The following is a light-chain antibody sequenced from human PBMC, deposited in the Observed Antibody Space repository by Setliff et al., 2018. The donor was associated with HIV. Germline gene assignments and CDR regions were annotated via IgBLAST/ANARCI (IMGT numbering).Light chain of an antibody. CDR1: SSNIGSYKL. V-gene: IGLV2-23*02. Sequence: QSALAQPASVSGSPGQSITISCTGTSSNIGSYKLVSWYQQRPGKAPKLFIYEVNQRPSGVSNRFSGSKSGNTASLTISGLQAEDEADYYCCSYAGVSPSLVFGGGTRSPS. J-gene: IGLJ2*01. CDR3: CSYAGVSPSLV. CDR2: EVN.